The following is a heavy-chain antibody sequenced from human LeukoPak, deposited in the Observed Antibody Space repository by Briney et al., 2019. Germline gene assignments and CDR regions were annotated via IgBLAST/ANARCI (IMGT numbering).Heavy chain of an antibody. CDR2: IDPSDSYT. J-gene: IGHJ6*04. CDR1: GYSFTSYW. D-gene: IGHD1-26*01. CDR3: ARGEGSHSPNYYYYYGMDV. Sequence: GESLKISCKGSGYSFTSYWISWVRQMPGKGLEWMGRIDPSDSYTNYSPSFQGHVTISADKSISTAYLQWSSLKASDTAMYYCARGEGSHSPNYYYYYGMDVWGKGTRSPSPQ. V-gene: IGHV5-10-1*01.